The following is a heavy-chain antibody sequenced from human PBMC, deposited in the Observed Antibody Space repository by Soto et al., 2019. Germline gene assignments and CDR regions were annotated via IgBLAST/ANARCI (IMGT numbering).Heavy chain of an antibody. CDR3: ARSGYSYGPFDY. CDR2: IYSGGST. D-gene: IGHD5-18*01. Sequence: EVQLVESGGGLIQPGGSLRLSCAASGFTVSSTYMSWVRQAPGKGLEWVSVIYSGGSTYYADSVKGRFTISRDNSKNTLYLQMNRLRAEDKAVYYCARSGYSYGPFDYWGQGTLVTVSS. J-gene: IGHJ4*02. V-gene: IGHV3-53*01. CDR1: GFTVSSTY.